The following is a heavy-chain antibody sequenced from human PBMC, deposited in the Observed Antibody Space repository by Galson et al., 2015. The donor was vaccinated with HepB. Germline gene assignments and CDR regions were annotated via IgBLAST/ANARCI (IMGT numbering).Heavy chain of an antibody. D-gene: IGHD6-19*01. CDR2: IRSKAYGGTT. Sequence: SLRLSCAASGFTFGDYAMSWFRQAPGKGLEWVGFIRSKAYGGTTEYAASVKGRFTISRDDSKSIAYLQMNSLKTEDTAVYYCTRDLSAVAGPGGQNWYFDLWGRGTLVTVSS. CDR3: TRDLSAVAGPGGQNWYFDL. CDR1: GFTFGDYA. J-gene: IGHJ2*01. V-gene: IGHV3-49*03.